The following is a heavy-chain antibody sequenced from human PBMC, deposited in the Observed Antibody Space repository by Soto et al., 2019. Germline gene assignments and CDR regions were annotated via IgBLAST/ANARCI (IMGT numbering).Heavy chain of an antibody. CDR2: INSDGSST. J-gene: IGHJ4*02. CDR3: ARGPLTYYDFWSGYSIQGRYFDY. CDR1: GFTFSSYW. Sequence: EVQLVESGGGLVKPGGSLRLSCAASGFTFSSYWMHWVRQAPGKGLVWVSRINSDGSSTSYADSVKGRFTISRDNAKNTLYLQMNSLRAEDTAVYYCARGPLTYYDFWSGYSIQGRYFDYWGQGTLVTVSS. V-gene: IGHV3-74*02. D-gene: IGHD3-3*01.